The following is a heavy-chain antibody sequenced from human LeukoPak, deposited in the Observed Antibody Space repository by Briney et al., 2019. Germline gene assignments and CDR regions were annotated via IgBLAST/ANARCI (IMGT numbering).Heavy chain of an antibody. CDR3: ARGYCGGDCYGD. Sequence: GGSLRLSCTASGFTFSNFWMGWVRQAPGKGLEWVANIKQDETEKFYLGSVKGRFTISRDNAKNSLYLQMNSLRVEDMAVYYCARGYCGGDCYGDWGQGTLVTVSS. J-gene: IGHJ1*01. CDR1: GFTFSNFW. D-gene: IGHD2-21*02. CDR2: IKQDETEK. V-gene: IGHV3-7*01.